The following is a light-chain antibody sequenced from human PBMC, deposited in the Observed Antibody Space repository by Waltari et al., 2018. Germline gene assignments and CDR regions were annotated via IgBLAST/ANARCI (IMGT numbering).Light chain of an antibody. J-gene: IGLJ3*02. CDR3: QSYDSSLSGWV. CDR2: GTT. V-gene: IGLV1-40*01. CDR1: RSNVGAGSA. Sequence: QAELTPPPSVSRARGERVTISCTGRRSNVGAGSAAQWYQQLPGTAPNLLIYGTTNRPSGVPDRFSASKSGTSASLAITGLQAEDEADYYCQSYDSSLSGWVFGGGTKLTVL.